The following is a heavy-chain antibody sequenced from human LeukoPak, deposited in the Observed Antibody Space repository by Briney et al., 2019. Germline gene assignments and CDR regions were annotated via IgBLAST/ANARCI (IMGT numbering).Heavy chain of an antibody. CDR3: AKVLPIAVAGTPELFDY. V-gene: IGHV3-23*01. CDR2: ISGSGGST. Sequence: PGGSLRLSSAASGFIFSSYAISWVRQAPGKGLEWVSGISGSGGSTYYADSLKGRFTISRDNSKNTLYLQMNSLRAEDTAAYYCAKVLPIAVAGTPELFDYWGQGTLVTVSS. CDR1: GFIFSSYA. D-gene: IGHD6-19*01. J-gene: IGHJ4*02.